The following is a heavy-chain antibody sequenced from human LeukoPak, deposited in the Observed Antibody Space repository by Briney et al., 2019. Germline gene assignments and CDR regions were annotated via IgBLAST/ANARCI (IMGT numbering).Heavy chain of an antibody. Sequence: GGALRLSCAASGFDFSSYVMHWVRQAPGKGLEWEAVISHDGSNRYYADSVKGRFTISRDNSVNTLDLQMNSLGGEDTAMYYCVRDISGEKSFDYWGQGTLVTVSS. CDR3: VRDISGEKSFDY. D-gene: IGHD3-10*01. CDR2: ISHDGSNR. J-gene: IGHJ4*02. V-gene: IGHV3-30*04. CDR1: GFDFSSYV.